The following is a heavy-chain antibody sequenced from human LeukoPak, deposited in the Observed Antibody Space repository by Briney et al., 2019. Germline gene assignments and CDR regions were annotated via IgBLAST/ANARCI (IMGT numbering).Heavy chain of an antibody. CDR3: ARVKRLAVAGPNFYYFDY. Sequence: SETLSLTCAVYGGSFSGYYWSWIRQPPGKGLEWIGEINHSGSTNYNPSLKSRVTISVDTSKNQFSLKLSSVTAADTAVYYCARVKRLAVAGPNFYYFDYWGQGTLVTVSS. V-gene: IGHV4-34*01. D-gene: IGHD6-19*01. CDR1: GGSFSGYY. CDR2: INHSGST. J-gene: IGHJ4*02.